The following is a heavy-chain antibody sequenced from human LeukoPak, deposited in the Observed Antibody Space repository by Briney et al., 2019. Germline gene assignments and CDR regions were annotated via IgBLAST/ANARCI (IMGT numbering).Heavy chain of an antibody. Sequence: GGSLRLSCAASGFTFSTYDMSWVRQAPGKGVEWVSAISGRGGSTYYADSVKGRFTISRDNSKNTLYLQMNSLRAEDTSIYFCAKALEQETVIALDSWGQGTLVTVSS. J-gene: IGHJ4*02. CDR2: ISGRGGST. CDR1: GFTFSTYD. CDR3: AKALEQETVIALDS. V-gene: IGHV3-23*01. D-gene: IGHD6-13*01.